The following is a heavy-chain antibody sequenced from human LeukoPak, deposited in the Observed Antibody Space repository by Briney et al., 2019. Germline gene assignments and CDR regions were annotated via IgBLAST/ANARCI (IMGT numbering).Heavy chain of an antibody. CDR2: INHSGST. J-gene: IGHJ5*02. D-gene: IGHD4-17*01. CDR3: ARGDYGVYVSNWFDP. CDR1: GGSFSGYY. V-gene: IGHV4-34*01. Sequence: SETLSLTCAVYGGSFSGYYWSWIRQPPGKGLEWIGEINHSGSTNYNPSLKSRVTISVDTSKNQFSLKLSPVTAADTAVYYCARGDYGVYVSNWFDPWGQGTLVTVSS.